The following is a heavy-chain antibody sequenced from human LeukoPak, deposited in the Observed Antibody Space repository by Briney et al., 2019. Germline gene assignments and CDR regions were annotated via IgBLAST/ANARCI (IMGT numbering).Heavy chain of an antibody. CDR2: IYYSGST. CDR1: GGSMSSYY. Sequence: SETLSLTCTVSGGSMSSYYWSWIRQPPGKGLEWIGYIYYSGSTNYNPSLKSRVTISVDTSKNQFSLKLSSVTAADTAVYYCARARRFGEGDWFDPWGQGTLVTVSS. D-gene: IGHD3-10*01. CDR3: ARARRFGEGDWFDP. J-gene: IGHJ5*02. V-gene: IGHV4-59*01.